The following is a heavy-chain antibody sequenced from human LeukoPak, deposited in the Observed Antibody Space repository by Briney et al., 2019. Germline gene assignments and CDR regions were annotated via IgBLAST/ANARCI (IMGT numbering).Heavy chain of an antibody. CDR2: ISHSSSYI. V-gene: IGHV3-21*01. CDR3: ARGVEWLGFDY. D-gene: IGHD1-26*01. CDR1: GFSFSTHT. J-gene: IGHJ4*02. Sequence: PGGSLRLSCVGSGFSFSTHTMIWARQVPGRGLELVSSISHSSSYIDYADSVKGRFTISRDNSKNTVYLQMNSLRAEDTAVYYCARGVEWLGFDYWGQGILATVSS.